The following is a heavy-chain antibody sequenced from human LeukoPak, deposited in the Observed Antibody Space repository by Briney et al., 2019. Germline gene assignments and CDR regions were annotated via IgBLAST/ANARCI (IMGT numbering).Heavy chain of an antibody. CDR3: ARVMNRYWYFDL. Sequence: SETLSLTCAVYGGSFSGYYWSWIRQPPGKGLEWIGEINHSGSTNYNPPLKSRVTISVDTSKNQFSLKLSSVTAADTAVYYCARVMNRYWYFDLWGRGTLVTVSS. V-gene: IGHV4-34*01. CDR1: GGSFSGYY. J-gene: IGHJ2*01. CDR2: INHSGST.